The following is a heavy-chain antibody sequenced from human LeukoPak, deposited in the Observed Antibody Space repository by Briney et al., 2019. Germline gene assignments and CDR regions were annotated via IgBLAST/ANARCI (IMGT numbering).Heavy chain of an antibody. Sequence: NPSETLSLTCAASGGSISSSNWWSWVRQPPGKGLEWIGEIYHSGSTNYNPSLKSRVTISVDKSKNQFSLKLSSVTAADTAVYYCARVRYFDWLDVYFDYWGQGTLVTVSS. CDR3: ARVRYFDWLDVYFDY. D-gene: IGHD3-9*01. CDR1: GGSISSSNW. CDR2: IYHSGST. V-gene: IGHV4-4*02. J-gene: IGHJ4*02.